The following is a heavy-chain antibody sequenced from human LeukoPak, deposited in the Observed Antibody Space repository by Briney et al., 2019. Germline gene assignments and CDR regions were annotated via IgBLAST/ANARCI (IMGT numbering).Heavy chain of an antibody. CDR2: IYYSGST. J-gene: IGHJ4*02. Sequence: SETLSLTCTVSGGSISSGGYYWSWIRQHPGKGLEWIGYIYYSGSTYYNPSLQSRVTISVDTSKNQFSLKLSSVTAADTAVYYCARRPRSGGSYSQFDYWGQGTLVTVSS. D-gene: IGHD1-26*01. CDR3: ARRPRSGGSYSQFDY. V-gene: IGHV4-31*03. CDR1: GGSISSGGYY.